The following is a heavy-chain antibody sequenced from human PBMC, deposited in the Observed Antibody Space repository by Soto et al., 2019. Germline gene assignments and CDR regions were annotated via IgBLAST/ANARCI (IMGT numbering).Heavy chain of an antibody. CDR2: ISYDGSNK. J-gene: IGHJ1*01. CDR3: ARDGGPLYCSGGSCYAGEYFQH. V-gene: IGHV3-30*01. D-gene: IGHD2-15*01. CDR1: GVTFSNYA. Sequence: GGSLRLSCAASGVTFSNYALHWGRQAPAKGLEWVAVISYDGSNKYYADSVKGRFTISRDNSENTLYLQMNTLRADDTAVYYCARDGGPLYCSGGSCYAGEYFQHWGLGTLVTVSS.